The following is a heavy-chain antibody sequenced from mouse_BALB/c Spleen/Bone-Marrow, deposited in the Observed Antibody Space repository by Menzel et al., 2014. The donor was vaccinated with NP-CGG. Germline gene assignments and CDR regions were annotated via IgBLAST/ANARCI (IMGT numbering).Heavy chain of an antibody. Sequence: QVQLKESGPQLVRPGASVKISCKASGYSFTSYWMHWVKQRPGQGLEWIGMIDPSDSETRLNQKFKDKATLTVDKSSGTAYMQLSSPTSEDSAVYYCARSRLRRTFYAMDYWGQGTSVTVSS. V-gene: IGHV1S126*01. D-gene: IGHD2-4*01. J-gene: IGHJ4*01. CDR1: GYSFTSYW. CDR2: IDPSDSET. CDR3: ARSRLRRTFYAMDY.